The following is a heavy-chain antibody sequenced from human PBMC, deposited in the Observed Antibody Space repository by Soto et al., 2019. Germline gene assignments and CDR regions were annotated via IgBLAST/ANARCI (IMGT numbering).Heavy chain of an antibody. Sequence: LSLSCAASGFTFSDHYMSWIRQAPGKGLEWVSYISSSGDIIYYADSVKGRFTISRDNAKNSLYLQMNSLRAEDTAVYYCARDLGYYDSSGYFDYWGQGTLVTVSS. V-gene: IGHV3-11*01. J-gene: IGHJ4*02. CDR3: ARDLGYYDSSGYFDY. CDR2: ISSSGDII. CDR1: GFTFSDHY. D-gene: IGHD3-22*01.